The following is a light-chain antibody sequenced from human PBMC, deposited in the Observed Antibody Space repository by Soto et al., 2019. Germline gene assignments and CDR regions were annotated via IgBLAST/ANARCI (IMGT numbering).Light chain of an antibody. Sequence: QSVLTQPPSASGSPGQSVTISCTGTSSDVGAYKYVSWYQQHPGKAPKLMISEVSKRPSGVPDRFSGSKSGNTASLTVSGLQAEDEADYYCSSYVGSNNFVFGTGTKLTVL. CDR3: SSYVGSNNFV. V-gene: IGLV2-8*01. J-gene: IGLJ1*01. CDR2: EVS. CDR1: SSDVGAYKY.